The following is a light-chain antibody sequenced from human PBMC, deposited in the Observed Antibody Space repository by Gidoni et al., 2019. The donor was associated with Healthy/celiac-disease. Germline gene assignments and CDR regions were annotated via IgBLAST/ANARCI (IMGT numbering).Light chain of an antibody. Sequence: QSALTQPASVSGSPGTSITISCTGTSSDVGGYNYVSWHQQHPGNAPKLMIYDVSNRPSGVSNRFSGSKSGNTASLTISGLQAEDEADYYCSSYTSSSIPGVVGTGTKVTVL. CDR3: SSYTSSSIPGV. CDR2: DVS. J-gene: IGLJ1*01. CDR1: SSDVGGYNY. V-gene: IGLV2-14*03.